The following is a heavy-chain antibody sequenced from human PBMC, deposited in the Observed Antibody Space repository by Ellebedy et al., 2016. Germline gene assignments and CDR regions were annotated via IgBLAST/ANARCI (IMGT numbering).Heavy chain of an antibody. V-gene: IGHV3-9*01. CDR3: APAPKRYCSGGSCYSTDDAFDI. CDR2: ISWNSGSI. D-gene: IGHD2-15*01. Sequence: SLKISXAASGFTFDDYAMHWVRQAPGKGLEWVSGISWNSGSIGYADSVKGRFTISRDNAKNSLYLQMNSLRAEDTALYYCAPAPKRYCSGGSCYSTDDAFDIWGQGTMVTVSS. CDR1: GFTFDDYA. J-gene: IGHJ3*02.